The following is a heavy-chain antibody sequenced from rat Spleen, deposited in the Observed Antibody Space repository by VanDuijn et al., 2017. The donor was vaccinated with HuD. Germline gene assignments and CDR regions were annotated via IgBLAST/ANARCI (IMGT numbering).Heavy chain of an antibody. CDR3: ARDGSSGVRFAY. V-gene: IGHV2-43*01. J-gene: IGHJ3*01. CDR1: GFSLTSYH. CDR2: IWTGGRT. Sequence: QVQLKESGPGLVQPSQTLSLTCTVSGFSLTSYHVSWVRQTPGKGLEWMGVIWTGGRTDYNSAFESRLSISRDTSKSQVFLKMNSLQTEDIATYYCARDGSSGVRFAYWGQGTLVTVSS. D-gene: IGHD5-1*01.